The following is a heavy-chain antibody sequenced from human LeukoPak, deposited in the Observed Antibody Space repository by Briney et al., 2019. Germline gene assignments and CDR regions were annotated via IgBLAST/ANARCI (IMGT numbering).Heavy chain of an antibody. V-gene: IGHV1-3*01. CDR3: ARVYYCSGGSCYLGAFDI. J-gene: IGHJ3*02. D-gene: IGHD2-15*01. CDR2: INAGNGNT. CDR1: GYTFTSYA. Sequence: GASVKVSCKASGYTFTSYAMHWMRQAPGQRLEWMGWINAGNGNTKYSQKFQGRVTITRDTSASTAYMELSSLRSEDTAVYYCARVYYCSGGSCYLGAFDIWGQGTMVTVSS.